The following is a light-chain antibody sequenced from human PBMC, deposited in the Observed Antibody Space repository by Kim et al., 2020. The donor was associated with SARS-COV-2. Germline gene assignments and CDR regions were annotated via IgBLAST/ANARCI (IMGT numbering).Light chain of an antibody. Sequence: STLSASVGDRVTSTCRASQSISIWLAWYQQKPGKAPKLLIYKASSLESGVPSRFSGSGSGTEFTLTISSLQPDDFATYYCQRAGTFGQGTKVDIK. CDR2: KAS. J-gene: IGKJ1*01. V-gene: IGKV1-5*03. CDR1: QSISIW. CDR3: QRAGT.